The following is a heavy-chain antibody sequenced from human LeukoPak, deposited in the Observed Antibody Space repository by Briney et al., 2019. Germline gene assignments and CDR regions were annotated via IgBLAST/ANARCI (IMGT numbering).Heavy chain of an antibody. V-gene: IGHV3-48*02. Sequence: GGSLRLSCAASGFTFSSYGTNWVRQAPGKGLEWVSYISSSSSTMYYADSVKGRFTISRDNAKNSPYLQMNSLRDEDTAVYYCARDGYGYGYFDYWGQGTLVTVSS. D-gene: IGHD5-18*01. J-gene: IGHJ4*02. CDR2: ISSSSSTM. CDR1: GFTFSSYG. CDR3: ARDGYGYGYFDY.